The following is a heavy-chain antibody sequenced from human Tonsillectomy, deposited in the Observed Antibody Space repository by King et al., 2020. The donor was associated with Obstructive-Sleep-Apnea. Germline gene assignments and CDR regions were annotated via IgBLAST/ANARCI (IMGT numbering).Heavy chain of an antibody. CDR1: GGSISSSYY. CDR3: ARHRSHDAFDI. V-gene: IGHV4-39*07. CDR2: IYYTGRT. Sequence: QLQESGPGLVKPSETLSLTCTVSGGSISSSYYWDYVRQPPGMGLEWIGTIYYTGRTYYNPSLKSRVTISLDTSKNQFSLKLSSVTAADTAVYYCARHRSHDAFDIWGQGTMVTVSS. J-gene: IGHJ3*02.